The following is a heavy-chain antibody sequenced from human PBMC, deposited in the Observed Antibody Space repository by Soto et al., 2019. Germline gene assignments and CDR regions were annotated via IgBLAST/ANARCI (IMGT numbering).Heavy chain of an antibody. CDR2: ISGSGGHT. CDR3: AKVGSYSSSWPYYFDH. Sequence: EVQLLESGGGLVQPGGSLRLSCAASGFTFTTYTMSWLRQAPGKGLEWVSSISGSGGHTYYADSVKGRLIVSRDNSKNTLYLQMNSLRAEDTAVYYCAKVGSYSSSWPYYFDHWGQGTLVTVSS. J-gene: IGHJ4*02. D-gene: IGHD6-13*01. V-gene: IGHV3-23*01. CDR1: GFTFTTYT.